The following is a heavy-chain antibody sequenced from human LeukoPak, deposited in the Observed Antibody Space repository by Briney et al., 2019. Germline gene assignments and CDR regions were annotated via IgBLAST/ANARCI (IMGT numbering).Heavy chain of an antibody. J-gene: IGHJ4*02. CDR2: IKQDGSEK. D-gene: IGHD6-19*01. V-gene: IGHV3-7*03. CDR1: GFTFSSYW. CDR3: TTDFRSGWAFFDY. Sequence: GGYLRLSCAASGFTFSSYWMSWVRQAPGKGLEWVANIKQDGSEKYYVDSVKGRFTISRDNAKNSLYLQMNSLRAEDTAVYYCTTDFRSGWAFFDYWGQGALVTVSS.